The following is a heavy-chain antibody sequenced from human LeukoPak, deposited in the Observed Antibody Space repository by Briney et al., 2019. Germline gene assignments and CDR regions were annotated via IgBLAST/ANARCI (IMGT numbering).Heavy chain of an antibody. J-gene: IGHJ4*02. CDR1: GDSVSSNSAA. CDR3: AREGYYDFWSGYYDPAFDY. CDR2: TYYRSKWYN. D-gene: IGHD3-3*01. V-gene: IGHV6-1*01. Sequence: SQTLSLTCAISGDSVSSNSAAWNWIRQSPSRGLEWLGRTYYRSKWYNDYAVSVKSRITINPDTSKNQFSLQLNSVTPEDTAVYYCAREGYYDFWSGYYDPAFDYWGQGILVTVSS.